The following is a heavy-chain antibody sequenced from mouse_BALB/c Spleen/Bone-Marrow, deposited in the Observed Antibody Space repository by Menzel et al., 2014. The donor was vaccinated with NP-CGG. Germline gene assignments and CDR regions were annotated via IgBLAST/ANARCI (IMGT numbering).Heavy chain of an antibody. V-gene: IGHV1-80*01. CDR3: ARGGISVDY. CDR1: GYAFSVYW. J-gene: IGHJ2*01. Sequence: VQLQQSGAELVRPGSSVKISCKASGYAFSVYWMNWVKQRPGQGHEWIGQIYPGDGDTNYNGKFKGRATLTADKSSNTAYMQLSSLTSEDSAVYFCARGGISVDYWGQGTTLTVSS. CDR2: IYPGDGDT.